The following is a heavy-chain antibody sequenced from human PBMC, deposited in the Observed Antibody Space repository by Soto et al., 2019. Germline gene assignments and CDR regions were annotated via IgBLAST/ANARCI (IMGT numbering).Heavy chain of an antibody. V-gene: IGHV4-61*01. D-gene: IGHD3-10*01. CDR3: ARGEILRPDYYYYGMDV. Sequence: SETLSLTCTVSGGSVSSGSYYWSWIRQPPGKGLEWIGYIYYSGSTNYNPSLKSRVTISVDTSKNQFSLKLSSVTAADTAVYYCARGEILRPDYYYYGMDVWGQGTTVTVSS. CDR1: GGSVSSGSYY. CDR2: IYYSGST. J-gene: IGHJ6*02.